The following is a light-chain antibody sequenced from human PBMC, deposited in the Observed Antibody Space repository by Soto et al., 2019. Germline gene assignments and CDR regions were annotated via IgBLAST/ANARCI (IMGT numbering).Light chain of an antibody. CDR1: QNISNS. Sequence: IVLTQSPATLSLSPGKSASLSCRASQNISNSLIWYQQKPGQAPRLLIYDVSNRATGIPARFSGSGSGTDFTLTIRSLEPEDFAVYSCQQRSNWPRTFGQGTKVEVK. J-gene: IGKJ1*01. V-gene: IGKV3-11*01. CDR2: DVS. CDR3: QQRSNWPRT.